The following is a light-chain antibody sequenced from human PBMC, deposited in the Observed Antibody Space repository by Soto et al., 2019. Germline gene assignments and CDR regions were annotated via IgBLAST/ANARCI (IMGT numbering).Light chain of an antibody. CDR2: AAS. J-gene: IGKJ3*01. Sequence: DIQITQSPSSLSASVGDRVTITCRSSQGISNYLAWYQQKPGKVPKLLIYAASTLQSGVPSRFSGSGSGTDFTLTISSLQPEDVATYYCQKYNSAPRTLGPGTKVDIK. CDR3: QKYNSAPRT. V-gene: IGKV1-27*01. CDR1: QGISNY.